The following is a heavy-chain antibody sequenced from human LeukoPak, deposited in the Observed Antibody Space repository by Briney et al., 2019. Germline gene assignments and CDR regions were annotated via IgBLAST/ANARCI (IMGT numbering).Heavy chain of an antibody. D-gene: IGHD3-9*01. CDR3: ANRSTDFYDILTGLPTGY. CDR2: INPNSGGT. V-gene: IGHV1-2*02. Sequence: ASVKVSCKASGYTFTGYYIHWVRQAPGQGLEWMGWINPNSGGTNYAQKFQGRVTMTRDTSISTAYMELSRLRSDDTAVYYCANRSTDFYDILTGLPTGYWGQGTLVTVSS. CDR1: GYTFTGYY. J-gene: IGHJ4*02.